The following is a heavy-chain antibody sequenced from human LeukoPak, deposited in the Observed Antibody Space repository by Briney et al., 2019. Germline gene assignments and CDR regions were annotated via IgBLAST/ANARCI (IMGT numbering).Heavy chain of an antibody. CDR3: ARETEMANLDY. CDR2: IKQDGSEK. CDR1: GFTFSSYW. D-gene: IGHD5-24*01. V-gene: IGHV3-7*04. J-gene: IGHJ4*02. Sequence: GGSLRLSCSGFTFSSYWMNWVRQAPGKGLEWVANIKQDGSEKYYVDSVKGRFTISRDNAKKSLYLQMNSLRAEDTAVYYCARETEMANLDYWGQGTLVTVSS.